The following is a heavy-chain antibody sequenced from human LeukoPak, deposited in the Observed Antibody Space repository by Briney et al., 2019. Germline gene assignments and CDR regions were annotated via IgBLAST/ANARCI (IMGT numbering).Heavy chain of an antibody. Sequence: GGSLRLSCAASGFTFSSYWMHWVRQAPGKGLVWVSRINSDGSSTSYADSVKGRFTISRDNAKNSLYLQMNSLRAEDTAVYYCARGIVATILGFDYWGQGTLVTVSS. CDR2: INSDGSST. D-gene: IGHD5-12*01. J-gene: IGHJ4*02. CDR1: GFTFSSYW. CDR3: ARGIVATILGFDY. V-gene: IGHV3-74*01.